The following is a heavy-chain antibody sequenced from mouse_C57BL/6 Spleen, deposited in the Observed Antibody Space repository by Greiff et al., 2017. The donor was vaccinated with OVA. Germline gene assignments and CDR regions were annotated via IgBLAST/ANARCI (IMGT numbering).Heavy chain of an antibody. V-gene: IGHV1-69*01. CDR1: GYTFTSYW. CDR3: ARSGYGKGDY. D-gene: IGHD2-1*01. CDR2: IDPSDSYT. Sequence: VQLQQSGAELVMPGASVKLSCKASGYTFTSYWMHWVKQRPGQGLEWIGEIDPSDSYTNYNQKFKGKSTLTVDKSSSTAYMQLSSLTSEDSAVYYCARSGYGKGDYWGQGTSVTVSS. J-gene: IGHJ4*01.